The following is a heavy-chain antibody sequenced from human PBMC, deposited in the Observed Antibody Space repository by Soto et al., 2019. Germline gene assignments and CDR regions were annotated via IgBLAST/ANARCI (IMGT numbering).Heavy chain of an antibody. Sequence: SVKVSCKASGGTFSSYAISWVRQAPGQGLEWMGGIIPIFGTANYAQKFKGRVTITADESTSTAYMELSSLRSEDTAVYYCATDYYDSSPSDAFDIWGQGTMVTVSS. V-gene: IGHV1-69*13. CDR2: IIPIFGTA. CDR1: GGTFSSYA. D-gene: IGHD3-22*01. J-gene: IGHJ3*02. CDR3: ATDYYDSSPSDAFDI.